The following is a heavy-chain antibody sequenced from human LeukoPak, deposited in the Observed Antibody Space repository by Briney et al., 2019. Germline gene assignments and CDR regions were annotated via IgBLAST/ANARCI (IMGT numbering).Heavy chain of an antibody. CDR1: GYTFTSYY. CDR2: INPSGGST. CDR3: ARVRLTAAGSYYFDY. V-gene: IGHV1-46*01. J-gene: IGHJ4*02. D-gene: IGHD6-13*01. Sequence: ASVKVSCRASGYTFTSYYMHWVRQAPGQGLEWMGIINPSGGSTSYAQKFQGRVTMTRGTSTSTVYMELSSLRSEDTAVYYCARVRLTAAGSYYFDYWGQGTLVTVSS.